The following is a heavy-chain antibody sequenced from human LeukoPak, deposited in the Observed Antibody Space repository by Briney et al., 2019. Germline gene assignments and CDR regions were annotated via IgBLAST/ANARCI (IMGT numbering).Heavy chain of an antibody. D-gene: IGHD2-21*02. V-gene: IGHV3-33*01. Sequence: PGRSLRLSCAASGFTFNNYGFHWVRQALGKGLEWVAVIWYDGSNKYYADSVKGRFTFSRDNSKNTLYLQMNSLRAEDTAVYYCARDCGGDCSWAFDIWGQGTMVTVSS. J-gene: IGHJ3*02. CDR2: IWYDGSNK. CDR1: GFTFNNYG. CDR3: ARDCGGDCSWAFDI.